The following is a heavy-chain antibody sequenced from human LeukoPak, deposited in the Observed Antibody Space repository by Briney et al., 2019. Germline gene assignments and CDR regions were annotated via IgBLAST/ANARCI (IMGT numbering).Heavy chain of an antibody. CDR1: GFTFSSQW. CDR2: IKPDGGET. CDR3: VRGSSGTVVRGIAWAWFDP. D-gene: IGHD3-10*01. Sequence: AGGSLRLSCAASGFTFSSQWMSWIRQTPGKGLEWVANIKPDGGETYYVDSVNGRSTISRDNAKNSLYLQMNSLRAEDTAIYYCVRGSSGTVVRGIAWAWFDPWGQGTLVTVSS. J-gene: IGHJ5*02. V-gene: IGHV3-7*05.